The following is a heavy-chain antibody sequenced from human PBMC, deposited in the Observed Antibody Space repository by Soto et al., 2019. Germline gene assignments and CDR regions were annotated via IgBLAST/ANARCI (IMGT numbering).Heavy chain of an antibody. CDR1: GGSLKTYK. D-gene: IGHD2-8*01. Sequence: QVQLQESGPGLVKPSETLSLTCNVSGGSLKTYKWSWIRKLPGKGLEWIGDIYHSGSTNYNPSLPSRATISVATSKNQFSLLLSSVTPAATAVYYCARVIRAVGVPFDLWGQGTLFTVAS. J-gene: IGHJ4*02. CDR2: IYHSGST. CDR3: ARVIRAVGVPFDL. V-gene: IGHV4-59*01.